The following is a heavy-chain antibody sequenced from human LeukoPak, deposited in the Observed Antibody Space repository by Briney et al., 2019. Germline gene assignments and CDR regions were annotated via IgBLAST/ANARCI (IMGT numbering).Heavy chain of an antibody. Sequence: GGSLRLSCAASGFTVSSNFMTWVRQASGKGLEWVGRIRGKPNNYATSYAASVKGRFTISRDDSKNTAYLEMNSLKTEDTAVYYCARRVDGPVGYSGTDVWGQGTTVTVSS. CDR1: GFTVSSNF. V-gene: IGHV3-73*01. CDR3: ARRVDGPVGYSGTDV. D-gene: IGHD2-21*01. CDR2: IRGKPNNYAT. J-gene: IGHJ6*02.